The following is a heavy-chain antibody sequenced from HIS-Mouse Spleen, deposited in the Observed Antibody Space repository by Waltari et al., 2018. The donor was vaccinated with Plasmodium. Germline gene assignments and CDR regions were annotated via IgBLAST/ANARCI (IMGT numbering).Heavy chain of an antibody. V-gene: IGHV1-2*02. Sequence: QVQLVQSGAEVKKPGASVQVSCKASAYTFTGYYLHWVRQTPGQGLEWMGWINPNSGGTNYAQKFQGRVTMTRDTSISTAYMELSRLRSDDTAVYYCARDLAAAGHFDYWGQGTLVTVSS. CDR1: AYTFTGYY. CDR2: INPNSGGT. CDR3: ARDLAAAGHFDY. J-gene: IGHJ4*02. D-gene: IGHD6-13*01.